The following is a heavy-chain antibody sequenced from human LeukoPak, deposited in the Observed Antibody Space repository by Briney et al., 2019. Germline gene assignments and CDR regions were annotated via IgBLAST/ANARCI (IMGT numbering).Heavy chain of an antibody. J-gene: IGHJ4*02. V-gene: IGHV3-30*02. Sequence: GGSLRLSCAASGFTFSTNGMHWVRQSPGKGLEWVAFMRGIGTAKYYADSVKGRFTISRDNSMNTLYLQMNSLRAEDTAVYYCVRDDDRPDNGLDYWGQGTLVTVSS. CDR3: VRDDDRPDNGLDY. CDR2: MRGIGTAK. D-gene: IGHD3-22*01. CDR1: GFTFSTNG.